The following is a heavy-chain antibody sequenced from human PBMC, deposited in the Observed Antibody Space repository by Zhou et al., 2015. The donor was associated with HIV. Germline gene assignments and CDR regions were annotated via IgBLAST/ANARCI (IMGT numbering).Heavy chain of an antibody. J-gene: IGHJ5*02. CDR2: ISSSSTYI. CDR3: ARGSTSWYNYFDT. CDR1: EFTFSSYN. V-gene: IGHV3-21*01. Sequence: EVQLVESGGGVVRPGGSLRLSCAASEFTFSSYNMNWVRQAPGKGLEWVSYISSSSTYIYYTDSVKGRFTISRDNAKNSLYLQMNSLRGEDTAIYYCARGSTSWYNYFDTWGQGTLVTVSS. D-gene: IGHD2-2*01.